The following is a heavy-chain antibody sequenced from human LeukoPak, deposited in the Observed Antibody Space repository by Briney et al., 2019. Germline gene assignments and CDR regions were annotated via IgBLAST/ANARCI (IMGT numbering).Heavy chain of an antibody. CDR1: GYRFTSNW. Sequence: GESLKIAFKAYGYRFTSNWIGWVRQMPGKGLEWMGIIFPGDSDTRYSPSFQGQVTISVDESISTAYLQWNSLKASDTAIYYCARRRVGSGSYYNIGGYYFDNWGQGTLVTVSS. D-gene: IGHD3-10*01. CDR3: ARRRVGSGSYYNIGGYYFDN. V-gene: IGHV5-51*01. CDR2: IFPGDSDT. J-gene: IGHJ4*02.